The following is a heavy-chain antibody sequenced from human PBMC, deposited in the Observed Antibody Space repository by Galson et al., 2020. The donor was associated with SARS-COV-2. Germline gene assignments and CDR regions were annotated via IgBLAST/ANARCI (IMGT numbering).Heavy chain of an antibody. Sequence: SETLSLTCAVYGWSFSGYYWSWIRQPPGKGLEWIGEINHSGNTNYNPSLKSRVTISVDTSKNQFSLKVSSVTAADTAVYYCRFRGPEGGSSLQMSEDYDYYYYMDVWGKGTTVTVSS. CDR1: GWSFSGYY. D-gene: IGHD2-15*01. CDR3: RFRGPEGGSSLQMSEDYDYYYYMDV. CDR2: INHSGNT. J-gene: IGHJ6*03. V-gene: IGHV4-34*01.